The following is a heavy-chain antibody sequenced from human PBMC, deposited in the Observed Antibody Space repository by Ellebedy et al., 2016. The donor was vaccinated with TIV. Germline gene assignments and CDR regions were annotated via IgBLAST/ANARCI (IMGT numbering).Heavy chain of an antibody. Sequence: GGSLRLSCVASEFTFGDFSMNWVRQAPGKGLEWVSSISSSASFIYYADSVKGRFTISRDNAKSSLYLQMNSLRAEDTAVYYCARDSPGDWSGYYRYHGMDVWGQGTTVTVSS. CDR1: EFTFGDFS. D-gene: IGHD3-3*01. V-gene: IGHV3-21*01. J-gene: IGHJ6*02. CDR3: ARDSPGDWSGYYRYHGMDV. CDR2: ISSSASFI.